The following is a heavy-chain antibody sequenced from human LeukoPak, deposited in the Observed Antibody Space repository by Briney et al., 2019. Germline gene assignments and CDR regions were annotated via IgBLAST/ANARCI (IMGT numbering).Heavy chain of an antibody. CDR3: ARGLYSSGYYYDAFDI. Sequence: PGGSLGLSCAASGFTVSNNYMSWVRQAPGKGLEWVSLIYSGGSTHYTDSVKGRFNISRDNSKNTLYLQMNSLRAEDTAVYYCARGLYSSGYYYDAFDIWGQGTMVTVSS. CDR2: IYSGGST. J-gene: IGHJ3*02. D-gene: IGHD3-22*01. CDR1: GFTVSNNY. V-gene: IGHV3-66*01.